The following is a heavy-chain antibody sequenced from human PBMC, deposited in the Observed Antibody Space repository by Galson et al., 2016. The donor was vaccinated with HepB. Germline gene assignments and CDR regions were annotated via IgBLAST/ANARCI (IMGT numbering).Heavy chain of an antibody. CDR2: ISGSAESK. V-gene: IGHV3-23*01. CDR1: GFNFKIYA. J-gene: IGHJ4*02. Sequence: SLRLSCAASGFNFKIYAMSWVRQAPGKGLEWVSAISGSAESKDYAVAVQGRFTVSRDNSKSTLYLQMNSLRNEDTAVYFCAKETGGYFGYHDYWGQGSLVTVSS. CDR3: AKETGGYFGYHDY. D-gene: IGHD5-12*01.